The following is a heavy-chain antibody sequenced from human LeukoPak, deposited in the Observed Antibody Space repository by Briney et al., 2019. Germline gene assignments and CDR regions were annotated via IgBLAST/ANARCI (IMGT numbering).Heavy chain of an antibody. J-gene: IGHJ6*02. CDR3: ARVRIFGVVKYYYYGMDV. CDR2: INHSGST. CDR1: GGSFSGYY. V-gene: IGHV4-34*01. Sequence: PSETLSLTCAVYGGSFSGYYWSWIRQPPGKGQEWIGEINHSGSTNYNPSLKSRVTISVDTSKNQFSLKLSSVTAADTAVYYCARVRIFGVVKYYYYGMDVWGQGTTVTVSS. D-gene: IGHD3-3*01.